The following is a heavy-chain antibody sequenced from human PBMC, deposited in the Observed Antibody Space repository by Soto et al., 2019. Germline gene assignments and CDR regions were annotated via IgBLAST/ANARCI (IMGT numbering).Heavy chain of an antibody. D-gene: IGHD1-26*01. CDR2: IYYSGST. CDR1: GGSISSSSYY. J-gene: IGHJ4*02. V-gene: IGHV4-39*01. CDR3: ARGGGVGASDY. Sequence: QLLESGPGLVKPSETLSLTCTVSGGSISSSSYYWGWIRQPPGKGLEWIGSIYYSGSTYYNPSLKSRVTISVDTSKNQFSLKLSSVTAADTAVYYCARGGGVGASDYWGQGNLVTVSS.